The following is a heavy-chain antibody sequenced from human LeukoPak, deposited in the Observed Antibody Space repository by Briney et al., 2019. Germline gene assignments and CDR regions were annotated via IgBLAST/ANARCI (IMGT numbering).Heavy chain of an antibody. J-gene: IGHJ4*02. V-gene: IGHV3-13*04. CDR2: IGTAGDT. D-gene: IGHD3-10*01. CDR1: GFTFRRYD. CDR3: ARVRGNGWLYFFDY. Sequence: PGRSLRLSCAASGFTFRRYDMHWVRQATGKGLEWVSAIGTAGDTYYAGSVKGRFTISREDDKNSFYLQMNSLTAGDTAVYYCARVRGNGWLYFFDYWGQGTLVTVSS.